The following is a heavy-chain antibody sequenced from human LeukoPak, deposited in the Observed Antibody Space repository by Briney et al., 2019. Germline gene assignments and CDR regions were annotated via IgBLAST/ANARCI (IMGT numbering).Heavy chain of an antibody. CDR3: AKDTRYSRGSRGWFDP. CDR2: ISGSSSST. D-gene: IGHD6-19*01. J-gene: IGHJ5*02. CDR1: GFTFSTYA. Sequence: GGSLRLSCAASGFTFSTYAMSWVRQAPGKGLEWVSTISGSSSSTYYADSVKGRFAISRDNSKNTLYLQMSGLRAEDTAIYYCAKDTRYSRGSRGWFDPWGQGTLVTVSS. V-gene: IGHV3-23*01.